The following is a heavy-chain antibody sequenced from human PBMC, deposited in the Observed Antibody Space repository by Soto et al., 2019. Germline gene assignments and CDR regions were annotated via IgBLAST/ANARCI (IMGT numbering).Heavy chain of an antibody. D-gene: IGHD3-22*01. CDR2: IWYDGSNK. Sequence: PGGSLRLSCAASGFTFSSYGMHWVRQAPGKGLEWVAVIWYDGSNKYYADSVKGRFTISRDNAKNSLYLQMNSLRDEDTAVYYCARDPDYYDSSGYYPEYFQHWGQGT. V-gene: IGHV3-33*01. CDR3: ARDPDYYDSSGYYPEYFQH. CDR1: GFTFSSYG. J-gene: IGHJ1*01.